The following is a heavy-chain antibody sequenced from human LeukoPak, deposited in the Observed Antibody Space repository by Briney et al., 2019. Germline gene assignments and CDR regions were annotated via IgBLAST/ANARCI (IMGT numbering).Heavy chain of an antibody. Sequence: GGSLRLSCAASGXTFSSYSMSWVRQAPGKGLEWVSYISSLSSIIYYADSVKGRFTISRDNAKNSLYLQMNSLRDEDTAVYYCARDFRFASDYWGQGTLVTVSS. CDR2: ISSLSSII. V-gene: IGHV3-48*02. J-gene: IGHJ4*02. CDR3: ARDFRFASDY. CDR1: GXTFSSYS. D-gene: IGHD3-3*01.